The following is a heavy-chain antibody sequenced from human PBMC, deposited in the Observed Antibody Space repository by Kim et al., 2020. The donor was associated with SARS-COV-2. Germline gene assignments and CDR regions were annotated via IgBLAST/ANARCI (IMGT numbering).Heavy chain of an antibody. V-gene: IGHV3-74*01. CDR1: GFTFSSYW. Sequence: GGSLRLSCVASGFTFSSYWMHWVRQAPGKGLVCVSRVNSDGSSTSYADSVKGRFTISRDNARNTLYLQMNSLRAEDTAVYYWARLSTGYVWDKFDYWGQG. D-gene: IGHD3-16*01. J-gene: IGHJ4*02. CDR2: VNSDGSST. CDR3: ARLSTGYVWDKFDY.